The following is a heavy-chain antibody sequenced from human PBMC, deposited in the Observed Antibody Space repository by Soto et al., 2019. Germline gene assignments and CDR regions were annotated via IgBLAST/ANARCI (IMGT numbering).Heavy chain of an antibody. CDR1: VFTFSSYA. CDR2: ISGSGGST. Sequence: GGSLRSAGAASVFTFSSYAMSWVRQGPGKGLEWVSAISGSGGSTYDADSVKDRFTISRDNSKNTLYLQMNSLRAEDTAVYYCAKDETIAARGLFDYWGQGTLVTVSS. V-gene: IGHV3-23*01. J-gene: IGHJ4*02. D-gene: IGHD6-6*01. CDR3: AKDETIAARGLFDY.